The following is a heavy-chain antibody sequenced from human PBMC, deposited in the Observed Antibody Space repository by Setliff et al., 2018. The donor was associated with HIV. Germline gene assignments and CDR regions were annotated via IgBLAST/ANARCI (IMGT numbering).Heavy chain of an antibody. J-gene: IGHJ4*02. Sequence: SETLSLTCAVSGGSLSSDNWWTWVRQPPGKGLEWIGEIYHTEYTNYSPSLKSRVSMSVDRSKNQFSLNLTSVTAADTAVYYCARASSGYLIVHYWGQGTLVTVSS. CDR3: ARASSGYLIVHY. CDR2: IYHTEYT. V-gene: IGHV4-4*02. CDR1: GGSLSSDNW. D-gene: IGHD3-22*01.